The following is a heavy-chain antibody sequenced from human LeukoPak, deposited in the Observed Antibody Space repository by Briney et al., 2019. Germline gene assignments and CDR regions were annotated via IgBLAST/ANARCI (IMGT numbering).Heavy chain of an antibody. V-gene: IGHV1-2*02. Sequence: GASVKVSCKASGYTFTGYYMHWVRQAPGQGLEWMGWINPNSGGTNYAQKFQGRVTMTRDTSISTAYMELSRLRSDDTAVYYCASPGGGSQGGYYFDYWGQGTLVTVSS. J-gene: IGHJ4*02. CDR2: INPNSGGT. CDR3: ASPGGGSQGGYYFDY. D-gene: IGHD3-16*01. CDR1: GYTFTGYY.